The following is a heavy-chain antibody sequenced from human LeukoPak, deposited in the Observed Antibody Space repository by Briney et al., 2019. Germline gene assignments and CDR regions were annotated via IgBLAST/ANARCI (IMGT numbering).Heavy chain of an antibody. Sequence: ASVKVSCKASGYTFTSYYMHWVRQAPGQGLEWMGIINPSGGSTSYAQKFQGRVTMTRDTSTSTVYMELSSLGSEDTAVYYCARAESIAVAGTKYSAFDIWGQGTMVTVSS. J-gene: IGHJ3*02. D-gene: IGHD6-19*01. CDR1: GYTFTSYY. V-gene: IGHV1-46*01. CDR3: ARAESIAVAGTKYSAFDI. CDR2: INPSGGST.